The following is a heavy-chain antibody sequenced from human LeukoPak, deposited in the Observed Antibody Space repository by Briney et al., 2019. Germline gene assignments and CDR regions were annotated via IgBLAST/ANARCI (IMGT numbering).Heavy chain of an antibody. D-gene: IGHD3-22*01. CDR3: ARSATYYYDSSGYPQGAFDI. J-gene: IGHJ3*02. V-gene: IGHV1-8*02. CDR2: MNPNSGNT. Sequence: ASVKVSCKASGYTFTGYYMHWVRQATGQGLEWTGWMNPNSGNTGYAQKFQGRVTMTRNTSISTAYMELSSLRSEDTAVYYCARSATYYYDSSGYPQGAFDIWGQGTMVTVSS. CDR1: GYTFTGYY.